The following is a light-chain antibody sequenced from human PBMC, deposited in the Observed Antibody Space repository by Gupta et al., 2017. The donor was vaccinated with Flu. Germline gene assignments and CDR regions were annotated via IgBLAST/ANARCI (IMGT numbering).Light chain of an antibody. CDR1: ALPKQY. Sequence: SYELTQPPSVSVSPGQTARITCSGDALPKQYAYWYQQRPGQAPVLVIFKDSERPSRIPERFSGSSSGTTVTLTISGVQAGDEADYYCQSTDSTDTVFGGGTKLTVL. CDR3: QSTDSTDTV. V-gene: IGLV3-25*02. CDR2: KDS. J-gene: IGLJ3*02.